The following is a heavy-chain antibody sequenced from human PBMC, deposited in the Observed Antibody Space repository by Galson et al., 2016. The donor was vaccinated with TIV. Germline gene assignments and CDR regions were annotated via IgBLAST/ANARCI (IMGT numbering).Heavy chain of an antibody. D-gene: IGHD2-15*01. CDR1: GYTFTRYY. Sequence: SVKVSCKASGYTFTRYYMHWVRQAPGQGLEWMGVIDPGADTTTYAQKFQGRVTMTRGTSTSTVYMGLSSLRSDDTAVYYCATFSGASGTFDYWGQGALVTVSS. CDR2: IDPGADTT. CDR3: ATFSGASGTFDY. V-gene: IGHV1-46*01. J-gene: IGHJ4*02.